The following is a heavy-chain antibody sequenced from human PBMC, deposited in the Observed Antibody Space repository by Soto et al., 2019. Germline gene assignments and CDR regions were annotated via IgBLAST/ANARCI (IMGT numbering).Heavy chain of an antibody. Sequence: SETLSLTCAVYGGSFSGYYWSWIRQPPGKGLEWIGEIHHSGSTKYNPSLKSRVTISKDTSKNQFPLKLTSVTAADTAVYLCARGEYRSSNNWFDPWGQGTLVTVSS. J-gene: IGHJ5*02. CDR2: IHHSGST. D-gene: IGHD6-6*01. CDR3: ARGEYRSSNNWFDP. CDR1: GGSFSGYY. V-gene: IGHV4-34*01.